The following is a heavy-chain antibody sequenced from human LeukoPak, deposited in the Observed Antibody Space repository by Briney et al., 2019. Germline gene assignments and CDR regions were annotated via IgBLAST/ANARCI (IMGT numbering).Heavy chain of an antibody. V-gene: IGHV3-74*01. Sequence: GGSLRPSCAASGFTFSSYWMHWVRQAPGKGLVWVSRINTDGSGTSYADSVRGRFTISRDNAKNTLYLQMNSLRAEDTAVYYCARGNAHAFDIWGQGTMVTVSS. J-gene: IGHJ3*02. D-gene: IGHD1-1*01. CDR3: ARGNAHAFDI. CDR1: GFTFSSYW. CDR2: INTDGSGT.